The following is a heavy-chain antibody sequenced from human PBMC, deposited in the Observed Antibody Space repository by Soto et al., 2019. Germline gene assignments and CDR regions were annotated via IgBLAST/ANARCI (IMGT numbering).Heavy chain of an antibody. CDR1: GYSFANYW. Sequence: ESLKISCQGSGYSFANYWIAWVRQMPGKGLEYMGIIYPSDSNTRYSPSFQGQVTISADKSISTAYLQWSSLKASDTAIYFCARHGFYGDYSSNYFDPWGQGTLVTVS. CDR3: ARHGFYGDYSSNYFDP. CDR2: IYPSDSNT. D-gene: IGHD4-17*01. J-gene: IGHJ5*02. V-gene: IGHV5-51*01.